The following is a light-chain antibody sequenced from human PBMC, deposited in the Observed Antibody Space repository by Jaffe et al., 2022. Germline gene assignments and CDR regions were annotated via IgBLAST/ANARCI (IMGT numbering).Light chain of an antibody. CDR3: QSYDSSLSGFYV. V-gene: IGLV1-40*01. CDR1: SSNIGAGYD. Sequence: QSVLTQPPSVSGAPGQRVTISCTGSSSNIGAGYDVHWYQQLPGTAPKLLIYANSIRPSGVPDRFSGSKSGTSASLAITGLQAEDEADYYCQSYDSSLSGFYVFGTGTKVTVL. J-gene: IGLJ1*01. CDR2: ANS.